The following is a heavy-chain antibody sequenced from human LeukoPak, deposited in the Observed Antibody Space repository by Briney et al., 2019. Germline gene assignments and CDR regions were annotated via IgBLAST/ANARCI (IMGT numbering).Heavy chain of an antibody. Sequence: SETLSLTCTVSGSSLSSTTYYWGWIRQPPGKGMEWIGSMYYSGSTYYNQSLKSRVTISVDTSKNQFSLKLTSVTAADTAVYYCARHYYDTSGYYPWYFDYWGQGTLLTVSS. V-gene: IGHV4-39*01. CDR3: ARHYYDTSGYYPWYFDY. J-gene: IGHJ4*02. CDR2: MYYSGST. D-gene: IGHD3-22*01. CDR1: GSSLSSTTYY.